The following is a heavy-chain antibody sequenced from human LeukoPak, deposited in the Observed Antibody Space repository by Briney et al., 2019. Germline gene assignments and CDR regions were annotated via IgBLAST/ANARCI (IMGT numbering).Heavy chain of an antibody. CDR2: INHSGST. CDR3: ARGPGGVVVVVEYGMDV. CDR1: GGSFSGYY. J-gene: IGHJ6*02. V-gene: IGHV4-34*01. Sequence: SETLSLTCAVYGGSFSGYYWSWIRQPPGKGLEWIGEINHSGSTNYNPSLKSRVTISVDTSKNQFSLKLNSVTAADTAIYYCARGPGGVVVVVEYGMDVWGQGTTVTVSS. D-gene: IGHD2-15*01.